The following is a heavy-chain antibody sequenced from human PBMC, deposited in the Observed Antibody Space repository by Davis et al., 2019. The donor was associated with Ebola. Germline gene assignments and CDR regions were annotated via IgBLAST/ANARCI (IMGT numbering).Heavy chain of an antibody. CDR2: MSGGGAGP. Sequence: GESLKISCVASGFTLTNYAMIWVRQAPGKGLEWVSAMSGGGAGPFYADSAKGRFTMSRDNSKNTLYLEMNSLRAEDTAIYYCAREMREFRGDIDHWGQGTLVTVSS. CDR3: AREMREFRGDIDH. D-gene: IGHD3-10*01. CDR1: GFTLTNYA. V-gene: IGHV3-23*01. J-gene: IGHJ4*02.